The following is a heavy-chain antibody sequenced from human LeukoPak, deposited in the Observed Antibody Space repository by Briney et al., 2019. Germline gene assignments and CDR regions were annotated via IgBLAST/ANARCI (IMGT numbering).Heavy chain of an antibody. V-gene: IGHV4-39*01. CDR3: ARHSRAVAGTGGWFDP. CDR2: IYYSGST. Sequence: SETLSLTYTVSGGSISSSSYYWGWIRQPPGKGLEWIGSIYYSGSTYYNPSLKSRVTISVDTSKNQFSLKLSSVTAADTAVYYCARHSRAVAGTGGWFDPWGQGTLVTVSS. D-gene: IGHD6-19*01. CDR1: GGSISSSSYY. J-gene: IGHJ5*02.